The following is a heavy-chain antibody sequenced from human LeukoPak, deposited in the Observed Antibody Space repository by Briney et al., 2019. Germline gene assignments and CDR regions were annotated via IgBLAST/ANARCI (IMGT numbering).Heavy chain of an antibody. J-gene: IGHJ4*02. D-gene: IGHD1-26*01. CDR2: FDPEDGET. CDR3: ATGIVGATYFDY. CDR1: GYTLTELS. Sequence: ASVKVSCEVSGYTLTELSMHWVRQAPGKGLEWMGGFDPEDGETIYAQKFQGRVTMTEDTSTDTAYMELSSLRSEDTAVYYCATGIVGATYFDYWGQGTLVTVSS. V-gene: IGHV1-24*01.